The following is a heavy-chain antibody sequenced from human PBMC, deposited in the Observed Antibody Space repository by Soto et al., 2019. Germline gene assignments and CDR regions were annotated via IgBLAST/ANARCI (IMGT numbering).Heavy chain of an antibody. CDR1: GFTFGDYA. J-gene: IGHJ4*02. D-gene: IGHD1-1*01. CDR3: TRERGPSGGGAVEY. CDR2: IRSKAYGGTT. Sequence: GGSLRLSCTAFGFTFGDYAMSRFRQTPGKGLEWVGFIRSKAYGGTTEYAASVKGRFTISRDDSKSIAYLQMNSLKTEDTAVYYCTRERGPSGGGAVEYWGQGTLVTGSS. V-gene: IGHV3-49*03.